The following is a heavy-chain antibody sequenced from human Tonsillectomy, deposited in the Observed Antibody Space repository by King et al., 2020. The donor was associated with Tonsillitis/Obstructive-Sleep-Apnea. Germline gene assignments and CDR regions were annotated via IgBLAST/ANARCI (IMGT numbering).Heavy chain of an antibody. D-gene: IGHD6-6*01. CDR1: GFSLTTSGVG. V-gene: IGHV2-5*02. CDR3: AHTLYDTSSSGYFAY. CDR2: ISWDEDK. Sequence: FTLKESGPTLLKPTETLTLTCTFSGFSLTTSGVGVGWIRQPPGKALEWLALISWDEDKPYSPSLKSILTITKDTSKNQVFLTMTNVDPEDTATYYCAHTLYDTSSSGYFAYWGQGTLVTVSS. J-gene: IGHJ4*02.